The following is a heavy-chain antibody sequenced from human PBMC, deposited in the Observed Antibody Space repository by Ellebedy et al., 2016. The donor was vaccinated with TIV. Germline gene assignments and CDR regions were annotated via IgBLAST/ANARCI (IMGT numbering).Heavy chain of an antibody. CDR1: GFTFSSYA. CDR2: ISGSGGST. Sequence: GESLKISXAASGFTFSSYAMSWVRQAPGKGLEWVSAISGSGGSTYYADSVKGRFTISRDNSKNTLYLQMNSLRAEDTAVYYCAKDKYVRYFDYWGQGTLVTVSS. CDR3: AKDKYVRYFDY. J-gene: IGHJ4*02. D-gene: IGHD2-2*01. V-gene: IGHV3-23*01.